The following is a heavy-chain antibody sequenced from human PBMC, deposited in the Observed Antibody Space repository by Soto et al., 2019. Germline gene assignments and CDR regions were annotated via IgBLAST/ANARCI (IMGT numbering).Heavy chain of an antibody. CDR2: ISAGADGA. J-gene: IGHJ4*02. V-gene: IGHV3-23*01. D-gene: IGHD2-15*01. CDR1: GFSFSSHA. Sequence: GGSLRLSCAASGFSFSSHAMSWVRQAPGKGLEWVSSISAGADGAYYADSVKGRFTISGANSNNTLYLQMNSVRAEDTAVYFCARDLWWYLHWGQGTLVTVSS. CDR3: ARDLWWYLH.